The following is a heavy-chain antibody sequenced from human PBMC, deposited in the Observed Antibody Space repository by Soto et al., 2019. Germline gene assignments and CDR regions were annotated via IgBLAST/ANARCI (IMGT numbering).Heavy chain of an antibody. V-gene: IGHV1-69*08. CDR3: AGSLLGDDYDSDGRDN. CDR2: IIPIFDTT. CDR1: GGPYSKYS. D-gene: IGHD3-22*01. J-gene: IGHJ4*02. Sequence: QVQLVQSGTEVKKPGSSVTVSCKASGGPYSKYSISWVRQSPGQGLEWVGRIIPIFDTTTYAQKFQGRATSAADNSTSTVYMDLSSLRSEDSAGYYGAGSLLGDDYDSDGRDNWGQGTMVTVSS.